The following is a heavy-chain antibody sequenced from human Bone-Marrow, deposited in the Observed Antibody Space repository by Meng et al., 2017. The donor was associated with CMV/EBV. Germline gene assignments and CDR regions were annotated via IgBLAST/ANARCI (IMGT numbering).Heavy chain of an antibody. D-gene: IGHD3-22*01. CDR1: GYTFTGYY. J-gene: IGHJ4*02. CDR3: ATRDQWLFHFDY. Sequence: ASVKVSCKASGYTFTGYYMHWVRQAPGQGLEWMGIINPSGGSTSYAQKFQGRVTMTRDTSTGTVYMELSSLRSEDTAVYYCATRDQWLFHFDYWGQGTLVTVSS. CDR2: INPSGGST. V-gene: IGHV1-46*01.